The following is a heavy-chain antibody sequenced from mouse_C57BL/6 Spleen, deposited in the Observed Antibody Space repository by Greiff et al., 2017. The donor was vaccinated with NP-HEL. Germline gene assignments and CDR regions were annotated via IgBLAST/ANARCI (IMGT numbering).Heavy chain of an antibody. CDR3: ARLYYGSSDWYFDV. J-gene: IGHJ1*03. D-gene: IGHD1-1*01. Sequence: EVKLQESGGGLVKPGGSLKLSCAASGFTFSDYGMHWVRQAPEKGLEWVAYISSGSSTIYYADTVKGRFTISRDNAKNTLFLQMTSLRSEDTAMYYCARLYYGSSDWYFDVWGTGTTVTVSS. V-gene: IGHV5-17*01. CDR2: ISSGSSTI. CDR1: GFTFSDYG.